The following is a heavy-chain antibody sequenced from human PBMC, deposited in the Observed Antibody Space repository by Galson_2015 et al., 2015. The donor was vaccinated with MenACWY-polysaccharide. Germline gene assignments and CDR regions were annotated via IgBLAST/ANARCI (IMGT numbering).Heavy chain of an antibody. V-gene: IGHV3-48*01. J-gene: IGHJ4*02. D-gene: IGHD3-10*01. CDR2: ISSSSGTM. Sequence: SLRLSCAASGFTFSSYNMNWVRQAPGKGLEWVSYISSSSGTMYYVDSVKGRFTISRDNAKNSLYLQMSSLRAEDTAVYYCAREARGFDYWGQGILVTVSS. CDR3: AREARGFDY. CDR1: GFTFSSYN.